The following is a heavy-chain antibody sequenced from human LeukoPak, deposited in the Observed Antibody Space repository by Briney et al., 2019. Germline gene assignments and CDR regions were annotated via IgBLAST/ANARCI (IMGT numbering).Heavy chain of an antibody. J-gene: IGHJ6*03. Sequence: PSETLSLTCTVSGYSISSGYYWGWIRQPPGKGLEWTGSVYHSGRTYYNPSLKSRVTISVDTSKNQFSLKLSSVTAADTAVYYCARTTEGGYSYGYFYYYYMDVWGKGTTVTISS. D-gene: IGHD5-18*01. V-gene: IGHV4-38-2*02. CDR3: ARTTEGGYSYGYFYYYYMDV. CDR2: VYHSGRT. CDR1: GYSISSGYY.